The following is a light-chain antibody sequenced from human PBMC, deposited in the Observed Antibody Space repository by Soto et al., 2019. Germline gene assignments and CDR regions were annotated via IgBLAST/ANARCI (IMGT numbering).Light chain of an antibody. J-gene: IGLJ2*01. CDR2: DVS. CDR1: SSDIGGYKY. V-gene: IGLV2-14*01. CDR3: SSYTSSSTVT. Sequence: QSVLTQPASVSGSPGQSITISCTGTSSDIGGYKYVSWYQQHPGEAPKLMIYDVSNRPSGVSNRFSGSKSGNTASLTISGLQTEDEADYYCSSYTSSSTVTFGGGTKLT.